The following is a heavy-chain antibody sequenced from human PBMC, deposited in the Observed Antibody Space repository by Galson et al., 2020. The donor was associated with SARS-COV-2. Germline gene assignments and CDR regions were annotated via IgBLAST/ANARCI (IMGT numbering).Heavy chain of an antibody. V-gene: IGHV3-30-3*01. D-gene: IGHD3-16*01. CDR2: ISNNGDRL. CDR3: ARPQMGHYAYIIDY. J-gene: IGHJ4*02. Sequence: GESLKISCATSGFNFSAHAMHWLRLAPDRRLEWVAIISNNGDRLNYADSVKGRFIISRDNSKNTLSLQMNTLRLEDTGVYYCARPQMGHYAYIIDYCGQGTLVTVSA. CDR1: GFNFSAHA.